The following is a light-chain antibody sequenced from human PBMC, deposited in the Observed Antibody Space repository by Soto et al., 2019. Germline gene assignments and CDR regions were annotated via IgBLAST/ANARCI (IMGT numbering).Light chain of an antibody. V-gene: IGLV1-44*01. J-gene: IGLJ1*01. CDR1: SSNIGSNT. CDR3: AAWDDSLKGV. Sequence: QSVLTQPPSASGTPGQRVTISCSGSSSNIGSNTVIWYQQLPGTAPKLLIYSNNQRPSGVPDRFSGSKSGTSASLAISGLQSEDEADYYCAAWDDSLKGVFGTGTKLTVL. CDR2: SNN.